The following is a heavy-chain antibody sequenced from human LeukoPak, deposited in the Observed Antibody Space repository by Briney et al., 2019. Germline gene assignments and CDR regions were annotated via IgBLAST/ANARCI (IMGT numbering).Heavy chain of an antibody. D-gene: IGHD3-10*02. Sequence: GGSLRLSCAASGFTFSSYEMNWVRQAPGRGLEWVSYISSSGSTIYYADSVKGRFTISRDNAKDSLYLQMNSLRAEDTAVYYCAELGITMIGGVWGKGTTVTISS. J-gene: IGHJ6*04. CDR1: GFTFSSYE. CDR3: AELGITMIGGV. V-gene: IGHV3-48*03. CDR2: ISSSGSTI.